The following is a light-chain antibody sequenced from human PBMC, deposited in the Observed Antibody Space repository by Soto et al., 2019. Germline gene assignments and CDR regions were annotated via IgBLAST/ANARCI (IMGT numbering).Light chain of an antibody. CDR3: QQYDSSLYT. CDR1: QSVSSSY. Sequence: EIVLTQSPGTLSLSPGERATLSCRASQSVSSSYSAWYQQKPGQAPRLLIYAASSRATGIPDRFSGSGSGTDFTLTISRLEPEDFAVYYCQQYDSSLYTFGQGTRLEIK. J-gene: IGKJ5*01. V-gene: IGKV3-20*01. CDR2: AAS.